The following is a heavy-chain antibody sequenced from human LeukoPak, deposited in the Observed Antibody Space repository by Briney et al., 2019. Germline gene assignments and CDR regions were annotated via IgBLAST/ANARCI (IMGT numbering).Heavy chain of an antibody. CDR3: ARQAEYYDFWSGYYTWYYFDY. CDR1: GGSISSGGYY. V-gene: IGHV4-39*01. CDR2: IYYSGST. D-gene: IGHD3-3*01. J-gene: IGHJ4*02. Sequence: PSETLSLTCTVSGGSISSGGYYWSWIRQPPGKGLEWIGSIYYSGSTYYNPSLKSRVTISVDTSKNQFSLKLSSVTAADTAVYYCARQAEYYDFWSGYYTWYYFDYWGQGTLVTVSS.